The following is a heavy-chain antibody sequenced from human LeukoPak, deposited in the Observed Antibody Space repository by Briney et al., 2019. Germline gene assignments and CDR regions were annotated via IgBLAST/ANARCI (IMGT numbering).Heavy chain of an antibody. V-gene: IGHV4-31*03. CDR3: ARDNYGDYGLDY. CDR1: GGSISSGGYY. Sequence: SETLSLTCTVSGGSISSGGYYWSWIRQHPGKGLEWIGYIYYSGSTYHNPSLKSRVTISVDTSKNQFSLKLSSVTAADTAVYYCARDNYGDYGLDYWGQGTLVTVSS. J-gene: IGHJ4*02. CDR2: IYYSGST. D-gene: IGHD4-17*01.